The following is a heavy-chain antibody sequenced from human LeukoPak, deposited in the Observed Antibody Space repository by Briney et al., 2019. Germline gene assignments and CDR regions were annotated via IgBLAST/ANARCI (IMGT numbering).Heavy chain of an antibody. D-gene: IGHD3-22*01. CDR2: ISGSGGST. CDR3: AKDRDSSGYYYGTSLNHDAFDI. V-gene: IGHV3-23*01. Sequence: PGGSLRLSCAASGFTFSSYAMSWVRQAPGKGLEWVSAISGSGGSTYYADSVKGRFTISRDNSKNTLYLQMNSLRAEDTAVYYCAKDRDSSGYYYGTSLNHDAFDIWGQGTMVTVSS. J-gene: IGHJ3*02. CDR1: GFTFSSYA.